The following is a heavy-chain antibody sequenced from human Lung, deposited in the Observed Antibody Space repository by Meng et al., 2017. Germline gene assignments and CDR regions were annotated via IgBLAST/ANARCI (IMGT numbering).Heavy chain of an antibody. CDR2: INHSGST. D-gene: IGHD4-11*01. Sequence: VRLQQWGAGLWKPSETLSLTCVVSGGSFSDYYWSWIRQPPGKGLEWIGEINHSGSTNYNPSLESRATISVDTSQNNLSLKLSSVTAADSAVYYCARGPTTMAHDFDYWGQGTLVTVFS. CDR3: ARGPTTMAHDFDY. CDR1: GGSFSDYY. J-gene: IGHJ4*02. V-gene: IGHV4-34*01.